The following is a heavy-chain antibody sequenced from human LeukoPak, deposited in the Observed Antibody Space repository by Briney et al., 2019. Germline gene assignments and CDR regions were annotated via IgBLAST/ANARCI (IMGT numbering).Heavy chain of an antibody. J-gene: IGHJ5*02. CDR1: VGSISSYY. D-gene: IGHD3-10*01. CDR2: IYYSGST. CDR3: ASDSLCYGSGDNWFDP. Sequence: SETLSLTCTVSVGSISSYYWSWIRQPPGKGLEWIGYIYYSGSTNYNPSLKSRVTISVDTYKNQFSLKLSSVTAADTDVYYCASDSLCYGSGDNWFDPWGQGTLVTVSS. V-gene: IGHV4-59*01.